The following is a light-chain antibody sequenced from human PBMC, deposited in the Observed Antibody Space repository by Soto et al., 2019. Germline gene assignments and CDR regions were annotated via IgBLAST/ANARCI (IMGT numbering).Light chain of an antibody. J-gene: IGKJ4*01. V-gene: IGKV1-39*01. Sequence: DIQMTQSPSSLSASVGDRVTITCRASQSISSYLNWYQQKPGKAPKLLIYAASSLQSGVPSRFSGSGSGTDFTLTISSLQPEDFATYYYQQGYSTPLTFGGGTKVDIK. CDR1: QSISSY. CDR3: QQGYSTPLT. CDR2: AAS.